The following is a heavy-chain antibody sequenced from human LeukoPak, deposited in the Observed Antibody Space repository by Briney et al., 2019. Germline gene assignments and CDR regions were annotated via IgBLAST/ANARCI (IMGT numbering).Heavy chain of an antibody. CDR1: GFTFSSYA. CDR3: ARAFYGDLDY. J-gene: IGHJ4*02. D-gene: IGHD4-17*01. CDR2: ISSNGGST. V-gene: IGHV3-64*01. Sequence: GGSLRLSCAASGFTFSSYAMHWVRQAPGKGLEYVSAISSNGGSTYYANSVKGRFNISRDNSKNTLYLQMGSLRAEDMAVYYCARAFYGDLDYWGQGTLVTVSS.